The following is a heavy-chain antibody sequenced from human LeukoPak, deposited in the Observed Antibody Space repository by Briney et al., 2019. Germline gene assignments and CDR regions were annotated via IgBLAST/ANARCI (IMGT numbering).Heavy chain of an antibody. Sequence: SETLSLTCTVSGGSISSSSYYWGWIRQPPGKGLEWIGSIYYSGSTYYNPSLKSRATISVDTSKNQFSLKLTSVTAADTAVYYCARGSGSSAGFDFWGQGTLVTVSS. CDR2: IYYSGST. CDR1: GGSISSSSYY. D-gene: IGHD3-10*01. CDR3: ARGSGSSAGFDF. V-gene: IGHV4-39*01. J-gene: IGHJ4*02.